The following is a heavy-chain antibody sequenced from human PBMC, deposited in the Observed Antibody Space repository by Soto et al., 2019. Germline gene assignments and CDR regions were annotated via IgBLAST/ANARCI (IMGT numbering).Heavy chain of an antibody. CDR3: ARGFGESQGCFDY. CDR2: INAGNGNT. V-gene: IGHV1-3*01. Sequence: GASVKVSCKASGYTFTSYAMQWVRQAPGQRLEWMGWINAGNGNTKYSQMFQGRVTITRDTSASTAYMELSSLRSEDTAVYYCARGFGESQGCFDYWGQGTLVTVSS. J-gene: IGHJ4*02. CDR1: GYTFTSYA. D-gene: IGHD3-10*01.